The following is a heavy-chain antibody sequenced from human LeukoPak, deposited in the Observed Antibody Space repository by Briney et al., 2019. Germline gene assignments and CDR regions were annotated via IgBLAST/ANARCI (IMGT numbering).Heavy chain of an antibody. D-gene: IGHD3-10*01. CDR2: IYASGST. CDR3: ARTSARGAQFDY. CDR1: GGSISNYY. J-gene: IGHJ4*02. Sequence: NASETLSLTCTVSGGSISNYYWSWTRQPAGMGLEWIGRIYASGSTNYNPSLKSRVTMSVDTSNNQFSLNLSSVTAADTAVYYCARTSARGAQFDYWGQGTLVTVSS. V-gene: IGHV4-4*07.